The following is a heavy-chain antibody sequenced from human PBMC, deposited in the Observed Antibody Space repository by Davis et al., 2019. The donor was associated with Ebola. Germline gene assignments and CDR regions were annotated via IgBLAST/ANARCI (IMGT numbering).Heavy chain of an antibody. D-gene: IGHD3/OR15-3a*01. CDR3: AKGLPGLWVDAFDI. V-gene: IGHV3-9*01. CDR2: ISWNSGSI. Sequence: PGGSLRLSCAASGFTFDDYAMHWVRHAPGKGLEWVSGISWNSGSIGYADSVKGRFTISRDNAKNSLYLQMNSLRAEDTALYYCAKGLPGLWVDAFDIWGQGTMVTVSS. J-gene: IGHJ3*02. CDR1: GFTFDDYA.